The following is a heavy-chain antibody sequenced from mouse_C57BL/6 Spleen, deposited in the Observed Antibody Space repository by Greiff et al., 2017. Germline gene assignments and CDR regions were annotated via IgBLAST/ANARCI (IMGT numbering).Heavy chain of an antibody. CDR2: IYPGDGDT. V-gene: IGHV1-82*01. D-gene: IGHD1-1*01. CDR3: ARLYGSSHFDY. J-gene: IGHJ2*01. Sequence: QVQLKQSGPELVKPGASVKISCKASGYAFSSSWMNWVKQRPGKGLEWIGRIYPGDGDTNYNGKFKGKATLTADKSSSTAYMQLSSLTSEDSAVYFCARLYGSSHFDYWGQGTTLTVSS. CDR1: GYAFSSSW.